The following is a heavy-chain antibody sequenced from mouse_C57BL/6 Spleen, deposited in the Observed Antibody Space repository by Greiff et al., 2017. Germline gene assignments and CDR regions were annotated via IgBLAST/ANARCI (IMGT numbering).Heavy chain of an antibody. V-gene: IGHV5-17*01. Sequence: EVKLEESGGGLVKPGGSLKLSCAASGFTFSDYGMHWVRQAPEKGLEWVAYISSGSSTIYYADTVKGRFTISRDNAKNTLFLQMTSLRSEDTAMYYCARGDDYRYWYFDVWGTGTTVTVSS. J-gene: IGHJ1*03. D-gene: IGHD2-4*01. CDR2: ISSGSSTI. CDR1: GFTFSDYG. CDR3: ARGDDYRYWYFDV.